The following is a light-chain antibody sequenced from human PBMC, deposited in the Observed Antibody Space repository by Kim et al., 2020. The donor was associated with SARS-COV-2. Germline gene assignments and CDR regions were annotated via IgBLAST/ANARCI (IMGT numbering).Light chain of an antibody. Sequence: SYELTQPPSVSVAPGKMARITCGGNNIGSKSVHWYQQKPGQAPVLVIYYDTDRPSGIPERFSGSNSGNTATLTISRVEAGDEADYYCQVWDSSCDHYVFGTGTKVTVL. CDR1: NIGSKS. CDR3: QVWDSSCDHYV. V-gene: IGLV3-21*04. CDR2: YDT. J-gene: IGLJ1*01.